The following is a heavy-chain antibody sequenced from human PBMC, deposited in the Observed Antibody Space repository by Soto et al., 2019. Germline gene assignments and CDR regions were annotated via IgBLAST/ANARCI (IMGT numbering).Heavy chain of an antibody. CDR1: GYTFTSYG. CDR3: ARGSFGYSSSYSWFDP. Sequence: ASVKVSCKASGYTFTSYGISWVRQAPGQGLEWMGWISAYNGNTNYAQKLQGRVTMTRNTSISTAYMELSSLRSEDTALYYCARGSFGYSSSYSWFDPWGQGTLVTVSS. V-gene: IGHV1-18*01. CDR2: ISAYNGNT. J-gene: IGHJ5*02. D-gene: IGHD6-13*01.